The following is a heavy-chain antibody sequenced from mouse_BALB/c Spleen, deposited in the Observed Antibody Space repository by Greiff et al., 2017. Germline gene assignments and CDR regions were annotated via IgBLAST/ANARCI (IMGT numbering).Heavy chain of an antibody. Sequence: EVKLQESGGGLVQPGGSLKLSCAASGFTFSSYTMSWVRQTPEKRLEWVAYISNGGGSTYYPDTVKGRFTISRDNAKNTLYLQMSSLKSEDTAMYYCARHDYGNVYYFDYWGQGTTLTVSS. V-gene: IGHV5-12-2*01. CDR2: ISNGGGST. CDR3: ARHDYGNVYYFDY. CDR1: GFTFSSYT. J-gene: IGHJ2*01. D-gene: IGHD2-1*01.